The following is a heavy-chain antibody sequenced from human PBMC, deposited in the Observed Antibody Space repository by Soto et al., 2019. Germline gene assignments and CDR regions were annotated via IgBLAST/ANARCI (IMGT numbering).Heavy chain of an antibody. CDR2: IYYSGST. Sequence: SQTLSLTCTVSGGSISSYYWNWIRLPPGKGLEWIGYIYYSGSTNYNPSLKSRVTISVDTSKNQFSLKLSSVTAADTAMYYCARGSPFAFDIWGQGTMVTVSS. V-gene: IGHV4-59*01. CDR1: GGSISSYY. CDR3: ARGSPFAFDI. J-gene: IGHJ3*02.